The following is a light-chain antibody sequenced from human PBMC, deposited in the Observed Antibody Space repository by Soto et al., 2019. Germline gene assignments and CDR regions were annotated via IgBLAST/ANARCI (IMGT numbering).Light chain of an antibody. J-gene: IGLJ1*01. CDR3: SSYTSSSTLSV. CDR2: DVS. Sequence: QSALTQPASVSGSPGQSITISCTGTSSDVGGYNYVSWYQQHPGKAPKLMIYDVSNRPSGVSNRFSGSKSGNTASLTISGLQAEDEADYYRSSYTSSSTLSVFGTGTKLTVL. V-gene: IGLV2-14*01. CDR1: SSDVGGYNY.